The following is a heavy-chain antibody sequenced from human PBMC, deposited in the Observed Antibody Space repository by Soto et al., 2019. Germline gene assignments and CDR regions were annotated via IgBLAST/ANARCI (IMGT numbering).Heavy chain of an antibody. CDR2: ISYDGSNK. Sequence: GGSLRLSCAASGFTFSSYAMHWVRQAPGKGLEWVAVISYDGSNKYYADSVKGRFTISRDNSKNTLYLQMNSLRAEDTAVYYCARGWEIAARPNYYGMDVWGQGTTVTVSS. CDR1: GFTFSSYA. J-gene: IGHJ6*02. V-gene: IGHV3-30-3*01. D-gene: IGHD6-6*01. CDR3: ARGWEIAARPNYYGMDV.